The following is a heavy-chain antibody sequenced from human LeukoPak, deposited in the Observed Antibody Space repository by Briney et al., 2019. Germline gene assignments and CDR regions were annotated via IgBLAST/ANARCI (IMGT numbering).Heavy chain of an antibody. J-gene: IGHJ4*02. CDR1: GFTFDDYA. CDR2: ISWNSGSI. V-gene: IGHV3-9*01. Sequence: GGSLRLSCAASGFTFDDYAMHWVRQAPGKGLEWVSGISWNSGSIGYADSVKGRFTISRDNAKNSLYLQMNSLRAEDTALYYCAKGAEFLYDSSGYDYWGQETLVTVSS. CDR3: AKGAEFLYDSSGYDY. D-gene: IGHD3-22*01.